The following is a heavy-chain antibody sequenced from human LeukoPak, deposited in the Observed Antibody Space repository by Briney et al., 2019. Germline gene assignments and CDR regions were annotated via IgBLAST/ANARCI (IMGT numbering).Heavy chain of an antibody. CDR1: GGSISSSSYY. CDR3: ARHVLRRGYFDY. CDR2: IYYSGST. D-gene: IGHD2/OR15-2a*01. V-gene: IGHV4-39*01. J-gene: IGHJ4*02. Sequence: SETLSLTCTVSGGSISSSSYYWGWIRQPPGNGQEWIGSIYYSGSTYYNPSLKSRVTISVDTSKNQFSLKLSSVTAADTAVYYCARHVLRRGYFDYWGQGTLVTVSS.